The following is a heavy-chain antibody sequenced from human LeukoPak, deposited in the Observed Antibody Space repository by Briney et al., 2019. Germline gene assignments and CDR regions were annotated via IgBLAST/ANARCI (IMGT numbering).Heavy chain of an antibody. CDR3: ARGGSGYGPIDY. CDR2: IGTAGDT. Sequence: GGSLRLSCAASGFTFSSYDMHWVRQATGKGLEWVSAIGTAGDTYYPGSVKGRFTISRENAKNSLYLQMNSLRAGDTAVYYRARGGSGYGPIDYWGQGTLVTVSS. J-gene: IGHJ4*02. D-gene: IGHD3-3*01. V-gene: IGHV3-13*01. CDR1: GFTFSSYD.